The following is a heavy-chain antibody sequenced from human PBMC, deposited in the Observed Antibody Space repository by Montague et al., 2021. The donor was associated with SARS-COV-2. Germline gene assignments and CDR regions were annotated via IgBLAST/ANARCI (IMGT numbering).Heavy chain of an antibody. CDR1: GFSLIDNGMS. Sequence: PALVKPTQTLTLTCAFSGFSLIDNGMSVAWIRQPSGKALEWLARIDWDDDEYFNIALKTRLTISKGTSKNQVVLTVTNVDPVDTATYYCARMVYPRVAKDFRYDFDVWGQGTMVTVSS. CDR3: ARMVYPRVAKDFRYDFDV. D-gene: IGHD2-15*01. J-gene: IGHJ3*01. CDR2: IDWDDDE. V-gene: IGHV2-70*11.